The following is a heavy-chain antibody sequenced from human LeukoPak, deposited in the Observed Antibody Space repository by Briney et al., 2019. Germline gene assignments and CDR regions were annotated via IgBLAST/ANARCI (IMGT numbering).Heavy chain of an antibody. J-gene: IGHJ5*02. CDR2: ITSSGSTI. CDR1: GFTFSDYY. Sequence: KPGGSLRLSCAASGFTFSDYYMSWIRQAPGKGLEWVSYITSSGSTIYYADSVKGRFTISRDNAKKSLYLQMNSLRADDTAVYYCARGSQVVAARDNWFDPWGQGTLVTVSS. D-gene: IGHD5-12*01. CDR3: ARGSQVVAARDNWFDP. V-gene: IGHV3-11*04.